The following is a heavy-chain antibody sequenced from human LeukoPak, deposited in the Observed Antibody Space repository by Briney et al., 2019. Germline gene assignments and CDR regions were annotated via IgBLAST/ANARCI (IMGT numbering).Heavy chain of an antibody. J-gene: IGHJ4*02. CDR3: ARQRTPGTIGY. D-gene: IGHD1-1*01. CDR1: GGSLSSYY. V-gene: IGHV4-59*08. Sequence: SETLSLTCTVSGGSLSSYYWSWIRQPPGKGLEWIGYIYYSGSTNYNPSLKSRVTISVDTSKNQFSLKLTSVTAADTAVYYCARQRTPGTIGYWGQGTLVTVSS. CDR2: IYYSGST.